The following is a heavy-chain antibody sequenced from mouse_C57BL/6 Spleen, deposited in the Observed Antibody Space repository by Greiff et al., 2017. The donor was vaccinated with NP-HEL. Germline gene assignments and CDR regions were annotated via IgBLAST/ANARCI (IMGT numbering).Heavy chain of an antibody. CDR2: INPSNGGT. D-gene: IGHD1-1*02. J-gene: IGHJ1*03. Sequence: QVQLQQPGTELVKPGASVKLSCKASGYTFTSYWMHWVKQRPGQGLEWIGNINPSNGGTTYNEKFKSKATLTVDKSSSTAYMQLSSLTSEDSAVYYCARKGFGSYWYFDVWGTGTTVTVSS. CDR1: GYTFTSYW. CDR3: ARKGFGSYWYFDV. V-gene: IGHV1-53*01.